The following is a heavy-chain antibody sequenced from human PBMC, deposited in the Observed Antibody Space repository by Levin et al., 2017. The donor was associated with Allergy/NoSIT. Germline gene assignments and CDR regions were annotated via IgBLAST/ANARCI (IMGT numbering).Heavy chain of an antibody. CDR2: ISSSSSYI. J-gene: IGHJ4*02. V-gene: IGHV3-21*01. Sequence: SCAASGFTFSSYRMNWVRQAPGKGLEWVSSISSSSSYIYYADSVKGRFTISRDNAKNSLYLQMNSLRAEDTAVYYCARVVAVAGTEPMLDYWGQGTLVTVSS. D-gene: IGHD6-19*01. CDR3: ARVVAVAGTEPMLDY. CDR1: GFTFSSYR.